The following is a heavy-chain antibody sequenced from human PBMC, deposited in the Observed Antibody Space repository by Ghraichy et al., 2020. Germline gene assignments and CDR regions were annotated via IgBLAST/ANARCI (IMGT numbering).Heavy chain of an antibody. J-gene: IGHJ5*02. CDR1: GGSFSGYY. CDR3: ARRVRGQQLARGWFDP. D-gene: IGHD6-13*01. CDR2: INHSGST. V-gene: IGHV4-34*01. Sequence: SETLSLTCAVYGGSFSGYYWSWIRQPPGKGLEWIGEINHSGSTNYNPSLKSRVTISVNTSKNQFSLKLSSVTAADTAVYYCARRVRGQQLARGWFDPWGQGTLVTVSS.